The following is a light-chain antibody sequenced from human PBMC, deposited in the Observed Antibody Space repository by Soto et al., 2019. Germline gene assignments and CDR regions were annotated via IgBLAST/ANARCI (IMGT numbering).Light chain of an antibody. CDR1: TIDVDSSNY. V-gene: IGLV2-11*01. Sequence: SVLTQPRSVSGSRGQSVTISCTGPTIDVDSSNYVSWYQQHPGKAPKLMIYDVSERPSGVPDRFSGSKSGSTASLTISGLQAEDEADYYCCSYATTFYVFGSGTKVTVL. CDR3: CSYATTFYV. J-gene: IGLJ1*01. CDR2: DVS.